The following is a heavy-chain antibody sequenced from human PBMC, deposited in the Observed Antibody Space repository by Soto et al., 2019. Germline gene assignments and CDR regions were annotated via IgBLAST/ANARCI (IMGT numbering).Heavy chain of an antibody. CDR2: IYSSGST. Sequence: SETLSLTCTVSGGATSTYYWTWIRQPAGKGLEWIGRIYSSGSTKYNPSLQSRVTMSLDTSNNKFSLRLTSVTAADTAVSYCGGGQRFSGWFDPWGQGTLVTVST. D-gene: IGHD3-3*01. V-gene: IGHV4-4*07. CDR1: GGATSTYY. J-gene: IGHJ5*02. CDR3: GGGQRFSGWFDP.